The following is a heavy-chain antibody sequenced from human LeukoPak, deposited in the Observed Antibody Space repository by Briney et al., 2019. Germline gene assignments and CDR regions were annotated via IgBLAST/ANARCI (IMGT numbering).Heavy chain of an antibody. CDR3: AKSGLNRFDY. V-gene: IGHV3-74*01. D-gene: IGHD2-15*01. CDR1: GFTFSSYW. J-gene: IGHJ4*02. Sequence: GGSLRLSCAASGFTFSSYWMHWVRQAPGGGLEWVSRINIDGGATYYADSVRGRFTISRDNSKNTLYLQMNSLRAEDTAIYYCAKSGLNRFDYWGQGTLVTVSS. CDR2: INIDGGAT.